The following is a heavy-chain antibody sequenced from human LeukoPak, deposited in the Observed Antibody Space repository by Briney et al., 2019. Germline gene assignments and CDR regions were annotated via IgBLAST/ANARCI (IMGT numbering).Heavy chain of an antibody. D-gene: IGHD3-22*01. CDR1: GFTFSSYS. Sequence: PGGSLRLSCAASGFTFSSYSMNWVRQAPGKGLEWVSSISSSSSYIYYADSVKGRFTISRDNAKNSLYLQMNSLRAEDTAVYYCARGGSSGYSFDYWGQGTLVTVSS. CDR3: ARGGSSGYSFDY. CDR2: ISSSSSYI. J-gene: IGHJ4*02. V-gene: IGHV3-21*01.